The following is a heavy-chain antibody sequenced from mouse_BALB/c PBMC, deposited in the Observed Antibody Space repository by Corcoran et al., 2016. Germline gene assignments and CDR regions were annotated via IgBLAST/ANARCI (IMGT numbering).Heavy chain of an antibody. CDR1: GLNIKDYY. CDR3: ARGNYADY. D-gene: IGHD2-1*01. CDR2: IDPENGNT. J-gene: IGHJ2*01. V-gene: IGHV14-1*02. Sequence: EVQLQQSGAELVRPGAIVKLSCKASGLNIKDYYMHWVKQRPEQGLEWIGWIDPENGNTIYDTKFQGKASITADKSSNTAYLQLSSLTSEDTAVYYCARGNYADYWGQGTTLTVAS.